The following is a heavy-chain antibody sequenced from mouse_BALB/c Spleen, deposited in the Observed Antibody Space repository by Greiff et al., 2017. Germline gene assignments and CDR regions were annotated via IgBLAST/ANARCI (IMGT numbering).Heavy chain of an antibody. V-gene: IGHV1S56*01. Sequence: QVQLQQSGPELVKPGASVRISCKASGYTFTSYYIHWVKQRPGQGLEWIGWIYPGNVNTKYNEKFKGKATLTADKSSSTAYMQLSSLTSEDSAVYFCAKARDAMDYWGQGTSVTVSS. CDR2: IYPGNVNT. CDR1: GYTFTSYY. J-gene: IGHJ4*01. D-gene: IGHD3-3*01. CDR3: AKARDAMDY.